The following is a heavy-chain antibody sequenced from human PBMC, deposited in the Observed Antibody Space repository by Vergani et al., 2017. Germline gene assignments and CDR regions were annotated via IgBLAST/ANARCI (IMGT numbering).Heavy chain of an antibody. CDR1: GFTFSSYA. D-gene: IGHD6-19*01. CDR2: ISYDGSNK. Sequence: QVQLVESGGGVVQPGRSLRLSCAASGFTFSSYAMHWVRQAPGKGLEWVAVISYDGSNKYYADSVKGRFTISRDNSKNTLYLQMNSLRAEDTAVYYCARAGSGWYGSYWYFDLWGRGTRVTVSS. CDR3: ARAGSGWYGSYWYFDL. J-gene: IGHJ2*01. V-gene: IGHV3-30-3*01.